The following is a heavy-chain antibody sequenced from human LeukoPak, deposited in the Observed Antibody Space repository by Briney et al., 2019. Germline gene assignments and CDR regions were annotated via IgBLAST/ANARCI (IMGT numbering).Heavy chain of an antibody. J-gene: IGHJ5*02. Sequence: GGSLRLSCAASGFTFSDSAMHWVRQASGKGLEWVGRIRSEANSYATVYAASVKGRFTISRDDSKNTAYVQMNSLKTEDTAVYYCARVRRGYSYGFVGRNNWFDPWGQGTLVTVSS. CDR2: IRSEANSYAT. CDR3: ARVRRGYSYGFVGRNNWFDP. D-gene: IGHD5-18*01. CDR1: GFTFSDSA. V-gene: IGHV3-73*01.